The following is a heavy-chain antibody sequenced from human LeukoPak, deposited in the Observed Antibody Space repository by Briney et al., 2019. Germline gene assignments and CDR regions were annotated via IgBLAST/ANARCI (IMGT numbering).Heavy chain of an antibody. D-gene: IGHD3-22*01. CDR3: ARLTSDSSGYWCFDP. J-gene: IGHJ5*02. Sequence: GESLKISCKGFGYRFTSYWIGWVRQMHGKGLEGMGIIQPGNSDTRYSPFFQVQVTISVDRSISTAYLQWSSLKASDTAMYYCARLTSDSSGYWCFDPWGQGTLVTVSS. CDR1: GYRFTSYW. CDR2: IQPGNSDT. V-gene: IGHV5-51*01.